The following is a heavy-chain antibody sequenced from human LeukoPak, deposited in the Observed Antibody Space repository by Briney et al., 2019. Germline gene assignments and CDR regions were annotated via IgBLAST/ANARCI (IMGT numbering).Heavy chain of an antibody. D-gene: IGHD3-10*01. V-gene: IGHV4-31*03. Sequence: SETLSLTCTVSGGSISSGGYYWSWIRQHPGKGLEWIGYIYYSGSTYYNPSLKSRVTISVDTSKNQFSLKLSSVTAADTAVYYCARDSGSGSSLGYWGQGTLVTVSS. CDR3: ARDSGSGSSLGY. CDR2: IYYSGST. J-gene: IGHJ4*02. CDR1: GGSISSGGYY.